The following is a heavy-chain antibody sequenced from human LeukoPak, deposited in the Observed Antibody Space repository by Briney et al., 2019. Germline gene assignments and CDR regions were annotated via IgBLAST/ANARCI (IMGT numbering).Heavy chain of an antibody. CDR1: GGSFSGYY. J-gene: IGHJ4*02. D-gene: IGHD6-13*01. V-gene: IGHV4-34*01. CDR3: ARGLAAVDY. CDR2: INHSGST. Sequence: PSETLSLTRAVYGGSFSGYYWSWIRQPPGKGLEWIGEINHSGSTNYNPSLKSRVTISVDTSKNQFSLKLSSVTAADTAVYYCARGLAAVDYWGQGTLVTVSS.